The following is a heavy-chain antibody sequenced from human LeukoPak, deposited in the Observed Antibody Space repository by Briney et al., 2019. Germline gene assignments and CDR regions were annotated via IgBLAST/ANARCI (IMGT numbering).Heavy chain of an antibody. D-gene: IGHD3-22*01. J-gene: IGHJ2*01. V-gene: IGHV4-39*01. Sequence: SETLSLTCTVSGVSISSSSYYWGWIRQPPGKGLEWIGTIYYSGSTYYNPSLKSRLTMSVDTSKNQFSLKLSSVTVADTAIYYCARQTYYYDSSGHPYWYFYLWGRGTLVTVSS. CDR3: ARQTYYYDSSGHPYWYFYL. CDR1: GVSISSSSYY. CDR2: IYYSGST.